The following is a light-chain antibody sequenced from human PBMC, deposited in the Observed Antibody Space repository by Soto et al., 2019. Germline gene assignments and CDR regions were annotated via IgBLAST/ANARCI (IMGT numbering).Light chain of an antibody. CDR3: QQSYSTPPT. CDR1: QSIRSY. J-gene: IGKJ1*01. Sequence: DIQMTQSPSSLSASVGDRVTITCRASQSIRSYLNWYQQKPGKAPKLLIYAASSLQSGVPSRFSGSGSGTDLTLTISSLQPEDFATYYCQQSYSTPPTFGQGAKVDI. V-gene: IGKV1-39*01. CDR2: AAS.